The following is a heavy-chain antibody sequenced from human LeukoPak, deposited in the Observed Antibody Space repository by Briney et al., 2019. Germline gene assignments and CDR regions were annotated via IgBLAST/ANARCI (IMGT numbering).Heavy chain of an antibody. V-gene: IGHV3-30*04. CDR2: ISYDGSKK. CDR3: ARDGQGIAVAFDY. Sequence: GGSLRLSCAASGFSLSSYAIHWVRQAPGKGLEWVAIISYDGSKKYYADSVKGRFTISRDNSKNTLYLQMNSLRAEDTAVYYCARDGQGIAVAFDYWGQGTLVTVSS. D-gene: IGHD6-19*01. J-gene: IGHJ4*02. CDR1: GFSLSSYA.